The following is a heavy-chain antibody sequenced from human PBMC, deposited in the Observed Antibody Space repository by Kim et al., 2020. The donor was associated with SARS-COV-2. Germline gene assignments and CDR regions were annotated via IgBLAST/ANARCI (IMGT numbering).Heavy chain of an antibody. CDR1: RFTFHDYW. Sequence: GGSLRLSCEASRFTFHDYWMNWVRQAPGKGLEWVASINQEGSETYYADSVKGRFTISRDNAGKSLYLQMNSLRGDDTAMYYCARDYIFGGFDDWGQGSLVTVSS. CDR3: ARDYIFGGFDD. CDR2: INQEGSET. V-gene: IGHV3-7*01. D-gene: IGHD3-3*02. J-gene: IGHJ4*02.